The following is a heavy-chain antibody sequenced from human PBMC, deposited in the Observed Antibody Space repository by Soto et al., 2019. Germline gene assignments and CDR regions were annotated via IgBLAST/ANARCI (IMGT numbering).Heavy chain of an antibody. V-gene: IGHV3-33*01. Sequence: PGGSLRLSCAASGFTFSSYGMHWVRQAPGKGLEWVAVIWYDGSNKYYADSVKGRFTISRDNSKNTLYLQMNSLRAEDTAVYYCARGFYSSGWYGYWGQGTLVTVSS. CDR1: GFTFSSYG. D-gene: IGHD6-19*01. CDR3: ARGFYSSGWYGY. J-gene: IGHJ4*02. CDR2: IWYDGSNK.